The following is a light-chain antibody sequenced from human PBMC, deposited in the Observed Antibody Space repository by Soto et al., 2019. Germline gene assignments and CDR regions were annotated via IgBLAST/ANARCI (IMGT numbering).Light chain of an antibody. CDR3: QQYSRNPLT. V-gene: IGKV1-5*03. CDR2: KAS. J-gene: IGKJ4*01. Sequence: DIQMTQSPSTLSASVGDRVTITCRASQSVSSWLAWYQQKPGEVPKLLIYKASSLESGVPSRFSGSGSGTEFTLTISRLQPDEFVTYYCQQYSRNPLTFGGGTKVEI. CDR1: QSVSSW.